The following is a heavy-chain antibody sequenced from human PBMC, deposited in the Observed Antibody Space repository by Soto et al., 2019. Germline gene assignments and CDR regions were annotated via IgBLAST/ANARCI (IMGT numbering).Heavy chain of an antibody. CDR3: AREFGYGSGTVTHPFDY. J-gene: IGHJ4*02. V-gene: IGHV1-18*01. CDR2: ISAYNGNT. CDR1: GYTFTSYG. Sequence: QVQLVQSGAEVKKPGASVKVSCKASGYTFTSYGISWVRQAPGQGLEWMGWISAYNGNTNYAQKLQGRVTMTTDTSTSTADMELRSLRSDDTDVYYCAREFGYGSGTVTHPFDYWGQGTLVTVSS. D-gene: IGHD3-10*01.